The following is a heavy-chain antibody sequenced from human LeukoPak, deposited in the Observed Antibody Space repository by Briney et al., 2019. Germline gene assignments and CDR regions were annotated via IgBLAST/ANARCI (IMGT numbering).Heavy chain of an antibody. Sequence: GGSLRLSCAASGFTFSSYAMSWGRQAPGKGLEWVSIIRGSSSNTYYADSVRGRFTISRDNSKNTLYLQMNSLRAEDTALYYCAKDSGNSFFDYWGQGTLVTVSS. CDR2: IRGSSSNT. V-gene: IGHV3-23*01. CDR3: AKDSGNSFFDY. J-gene: IGHJ4*02. CDR1: GFTFSSYA. D-gene: IGHD2-15*01.